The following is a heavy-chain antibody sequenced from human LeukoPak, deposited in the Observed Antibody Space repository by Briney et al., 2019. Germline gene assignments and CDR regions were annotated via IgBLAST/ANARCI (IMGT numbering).Heavy chain of an antibody. V-gene: IGHV3-30*04. CDR1: GFTFSSYA. J-gene: IGHJ4*02. D-gene: IGHD6-6*01. Sequence: GRSLRLSCAASGFTFSSYAMHWVRQAPGKGLEWVAVISYDGSNKYYADSVKGRFTISRDNSKNTLYLQMNSLRAEDTAVYYCARGIYSSPSGELDYWGQGTLVTVSS. CDR3: ARGIYSSPSGELDY. CDR2: ISYDGSNK.